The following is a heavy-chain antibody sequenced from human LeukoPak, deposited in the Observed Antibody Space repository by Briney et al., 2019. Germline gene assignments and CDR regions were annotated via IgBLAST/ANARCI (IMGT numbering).Heavy chain of an antibody. Sequence: GESLKISCKGSGYSFTNYWIGWVRQMPGKGLEWMGIIYPGDSDTRYSPSFQGQVTISADKSISTAYLQWSSLKASDTAMYYCARHSGEMATAIHVDYWGQGTLVTVSS. CDR3: ARHSGEMATAIHVDY. CDR2: IYPGDSDT. CDR1: GYSFTNYW. J-gene: IGHJ4*02. V-gene: IGHV5-51*01. D-gene: IGHD5-24*01.